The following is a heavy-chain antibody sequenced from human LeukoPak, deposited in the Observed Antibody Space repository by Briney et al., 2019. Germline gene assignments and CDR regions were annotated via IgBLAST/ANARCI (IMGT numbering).Heavy chain of an antibody. J-gene: IGHJ3*02. D-gene: IGHD5-12*01. CDR3: ARDLYSGHEGNAFDI. V-gene: IGHV1-46*01. Sequence: GASVKVSCKASGYIFTSYYIHWVRQAPGQGLEWMGIINPSGGSTIYPQKFQGRVSMTRDTSTSTVYMELSSPRSEDTAVYYCARDLYSGHEGNAFDIWGQGTMVTVSS. CDR2: INPSGGST. CDR1: GYIFTSYY.